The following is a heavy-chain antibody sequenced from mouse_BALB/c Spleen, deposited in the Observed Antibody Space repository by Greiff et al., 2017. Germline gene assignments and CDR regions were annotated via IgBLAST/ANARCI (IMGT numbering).Heavy chain of an antibody. Sequence: EVQRVESGGGLVQPGGSRKLSCAASGFTFSSFGMHWVRQAPEKGLEWVAYISSGSSTIYYADTVKGRFTISRDNPKNTLFLQMTSLRSEDTAMYYCARSGITTATGFAYWGQGTLVTVSA. CDR3: ARSGITTATGFAY. J-gene: IGHJ3*01. CDR2: ISSGSSTI. D-gene: IGHD1-2*01. V-gene: IGHV5-17*02. CDR1: GFTFSSFG.